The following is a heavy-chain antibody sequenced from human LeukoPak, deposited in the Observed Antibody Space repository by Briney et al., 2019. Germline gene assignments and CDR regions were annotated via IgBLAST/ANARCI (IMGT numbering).Heavy chain of an antibody. CDR2: TYASGSF. Sequence: PSETLSLTCTVSGASITSYYWSWIRQPAGKGLEWIGRTYASGSFDYSPSLRGRVIISVDKSRNQLSLRLRSVTAADTAVYYCTRGAYYYDDWGQGTLVTVSS. D-gene: IGHD3-10*01. J-gene: IGHJ4*02. CDR1: GASITSYY. V-gene: IGHV4-4*07. CDR3: TRGAYYYDD.